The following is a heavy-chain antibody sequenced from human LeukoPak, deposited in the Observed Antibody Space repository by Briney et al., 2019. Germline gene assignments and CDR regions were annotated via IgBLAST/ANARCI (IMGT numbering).Heavy chain of an antibody. V-gene: IGHV4-59*13. J-gene: IGHJ4*02. D-gene: IGHD2-2*03. CDR2: IYYSGST. Sequence: SQTLSLTCTVSGGSISSYYWSWIRRPPGKGPEWIGYIYYSGSTNYNPSLKSRVTISVDTSKNQFSLRLSSVTAADTAVYYCARDVDTVLVDWGQGTLVAVSS. CDR3: ARDVDTVLVD. CDR1: GGSISSYY.